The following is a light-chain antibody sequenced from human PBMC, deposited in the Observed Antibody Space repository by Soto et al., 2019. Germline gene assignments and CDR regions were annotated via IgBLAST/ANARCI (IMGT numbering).Light chain of an antibody. Sequence: QSVLTQPASVSGSPGQSITISCTGTSGDIGAYDYVSWYQQHPGKAPKVMIRDVTHRPSGVSNRFSGSKSGNTASLTISGFQAEDEADYYCSSYTTSSSVVFGGGTKVTVL. CDR1: SGDIGAYDY. V-gene: IGLV2-14*01. CDR3: SSYTTSSSVV. CDR2: DVT. J-gene: IGLJ2*01.